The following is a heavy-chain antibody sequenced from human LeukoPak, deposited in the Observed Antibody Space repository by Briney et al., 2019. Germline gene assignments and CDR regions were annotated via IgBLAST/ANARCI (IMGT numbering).Heavy chain of an antibody. D-gene: IGHD6-13*01. Sequence: ASVTVSCKASRYTFTSYAMHWVRQAPGQRLEWMGWINAGNGNTKYSQKFQGRVTITRDTSASTAYMELSSLRSEDTAVYYCARGRQQLPTNWFDPRGQGTLVTVSS. CDR3: ARGRQQLPTNWFDP. CDR1: RYTFTSYA. J-gene: IGHJ5*02. V-gene: IGHV1-3*01. CDR2: INAGNGNT.